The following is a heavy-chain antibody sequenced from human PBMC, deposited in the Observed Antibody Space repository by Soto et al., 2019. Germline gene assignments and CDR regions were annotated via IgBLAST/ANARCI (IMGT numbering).Heavy chain of an antibody. D-gene: IGHD2-21*01. V-gene: IGHV4-39*01. CDR1: GGSISSSTYY. Sequence: QLQLQESGPGLVKPSETLSLTCTVSGGSISSSTYYWGWIRQPPGKGLEWIGRIYYSGSTYYNPSLKGRVTISADTSKNQFSLKLSSVTAADTAVYYCASSEFHWGQGTLVTVSS. J-gene: IGHJ4*02. CDR2: IYYSGST. CDR3: ASSEFH.